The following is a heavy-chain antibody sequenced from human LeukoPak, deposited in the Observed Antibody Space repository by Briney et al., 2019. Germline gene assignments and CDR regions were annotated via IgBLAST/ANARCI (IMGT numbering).Heavy chain of an antibody. CDR1: GGSFSGYY. D-gene: IGHD3-16*01. CDR2: INHSGST. Sequence: PSETLSLTCAAYGGSFSGYYWSWIRQPPGKGLEWIGEINHSGSTNYNPSLKSRVTISVDTSKNQFSLKLSSVTAADTAVYYCARVGGGVFYFDYWGQGTLVTVSS. CDR3: ARVGGGVFYFDY. V-gene: IGHV4-34*01. J-gene: IGHJ4*02.